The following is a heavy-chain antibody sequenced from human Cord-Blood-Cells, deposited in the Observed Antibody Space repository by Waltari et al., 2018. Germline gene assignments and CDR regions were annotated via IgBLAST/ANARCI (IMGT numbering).Heavy chain of an antibody. V-gene: IGHV1-46*01. CDR1: GYTFTSYY. CDR2: INPSGGST. Sequence: QVQLVQSGAEVKKPGASVKVSCKASGYTFTSYYMHWLRQAPGQGLEWMGIINPSGGSTSYAQKFQGRVTMTRDTSTSTVYMELSSLRSEDTAVYYCARERGYSYGYPRNHYGMDVWGQGTTVTVSS. D-gene: IGHD5-18*01. CDR3: ARERGYSYGYPRNHYGMDV. J-gene: IGHJ6*02.